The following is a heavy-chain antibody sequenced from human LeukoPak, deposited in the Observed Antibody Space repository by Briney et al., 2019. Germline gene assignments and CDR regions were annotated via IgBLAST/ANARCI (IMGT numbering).Heavy chain of an antibody. CDR2: INLNSGGT. CDR3: ARDLSSTSNWEFDY. D-gene: IGHD1-26*01. V-gene: IGHV1-2*06. J-gene: IGHJ4*02. CDR1: GYTFTGYF. Sequence: ASVKVSCKASGYTFTGYFMHWVRQAHGQGLEWMGRINLNSGGTYYAQNFQGRVTMTRDTSISTAYVELSRLTSDDTAVYYCARDLSSTSNWEFDYWGQGTLVTASS.